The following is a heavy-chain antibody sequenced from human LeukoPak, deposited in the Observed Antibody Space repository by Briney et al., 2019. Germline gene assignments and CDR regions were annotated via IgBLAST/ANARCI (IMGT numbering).Heavy chain of an antibody. V-gene: IGHV3-74*01. CDR3: ATDDYRGLGY. CDR2: IIQDGTGT. Sequence: GESQKISCAASGITFRNYWMHWVRQTPGKGLVWVSHIIQDGTGTFYADSVKGRFTISRDNAKNTLYLQMNNLRAEDTAVYYCATDDYRGLGYWGQGTLVTVSS. J-gene: IGHJ4*02. CDR1: GITFRNYW. D-gene: IGHD3-16*01.